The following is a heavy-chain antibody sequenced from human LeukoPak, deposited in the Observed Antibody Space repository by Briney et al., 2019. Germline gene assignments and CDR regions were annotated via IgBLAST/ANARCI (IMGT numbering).Heavy chain of an antibody. CDR2: IRHDGSNK. D-gene: IGHD3-10*01. CDR3: ANGAQYFDH. Sequence: GGSLRLSCAASGFTFRSYGMHWARQAPGKGLEWVAFIRHDGSNKYYADSVKGRFAISRDNSKNTLYLQMNSLRDEDTAVYYCANGAQYFDHWGQGTLVTVSS. V-gene: IGHV3-30*02. J-gene: IGHJ4*02. CDR1: GFTFRSYG.